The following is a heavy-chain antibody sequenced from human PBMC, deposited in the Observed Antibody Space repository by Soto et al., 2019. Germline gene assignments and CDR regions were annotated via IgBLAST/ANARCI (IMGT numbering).Heavy chain of an antibody. Sequence: QVQLVQSGAEVKKPGASVKVSCKASGYTFTSYGISWVRQAPGQGLEWMGWISAYNGNTNYAQKLQGRVTMTTDTATSTAYRELRSLRSADTAVYYCARDGGGYCTSTSCLNWFDPWGQGTLVTVSS. CDR1: GYTFTSYG. V-gene: IGHV1-18*01. CDR2: ISAYNGNT. CDR3: ARDGGGYCTSTSCLNWFDP. D-gene: IGHD2-2*03. J-gene: IGHJ5*02.